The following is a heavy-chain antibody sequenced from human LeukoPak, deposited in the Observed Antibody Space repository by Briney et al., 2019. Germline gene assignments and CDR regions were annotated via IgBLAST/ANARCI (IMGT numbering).Heavy chain of an antibody. CDR2: ISSSSSYI. Sequence: GGSLRLSCAASGFTFSSYSMNWVRQAPGKGLEWVSSISSSSSYIYYADSVKGRFTISRDDAKNSLYLQMNSLRAEDTAVYYCARDWGSGRYYDSSGYSDYWGQGTLVTVSS. D-gene: IGHD3-22*01. CDR3: ARDWGSGRYYDSSGYSDY. J-gene: IGHJ4*02. V-gene: IGHV3-21*01. CDR1: GFTFSSYS.